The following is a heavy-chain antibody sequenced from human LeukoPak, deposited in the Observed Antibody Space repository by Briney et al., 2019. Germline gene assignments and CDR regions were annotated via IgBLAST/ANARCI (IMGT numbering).Heavy chain of an antibody. CDR2: VTASARRT. D-gene: IGHD3-22*01. J-gene: IGHJ4*02. Sequence: GGSLRLSCEDSGFTFSNYAMSWVRQAPGKGLEWVSTVTASARRTYYADSVQGRFTISRDNSNNTLFLQVNSLRADDTAVYHCAKWGFSDRSGANFHSWGQGTLVTVSS. CDR3: AKWGFSDRSGANFHS. CDR1: GFTFSNYA. V-gene: IGHV3-23*01.